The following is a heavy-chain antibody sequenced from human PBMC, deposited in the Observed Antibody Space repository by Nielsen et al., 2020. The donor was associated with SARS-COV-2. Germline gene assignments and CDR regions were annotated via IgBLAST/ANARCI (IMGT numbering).Heavy chain of an antibody. CDR2: ITYDGSNK. V-gene: IGHV3-30*18. Sequence: GESLKISCAASGFTFRIYGMHWVRQAPGRGLEWVAVITYDGSNKYYAESVKGRFTVSRDNSKNTLFLQMNSLKPEDSAVYYCAKDRAAAAWWGGPFDYWGQGTLVTVSS. CDR1: GFTFRIYG. D-gene: IGHD6-13*01. CDR3: AKDRAAAAWWGGPFDY. J-gene: IGHJ4*02.